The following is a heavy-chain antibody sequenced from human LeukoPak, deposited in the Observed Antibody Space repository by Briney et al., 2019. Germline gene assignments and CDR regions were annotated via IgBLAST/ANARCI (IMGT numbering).Heavy chain of an antibody. J-gene: IGHJ3*02. CDR3: ARRMGGLDI. D-gene: IGHD2-15*01. V-gene: IGHV3/OR16-10*01. Sequence: GGSLRLSCAGSGITLSSHAIHWVRQAPGKGLEWVSAVGSGGATYYADSVKGRFTVSRDSAKNSLYLQMDSLTAEDMAVYHCARRMGGLDIWGQGTVVTVSS. CDR2: VGSGGAT. CDR1: GITLSSHA.